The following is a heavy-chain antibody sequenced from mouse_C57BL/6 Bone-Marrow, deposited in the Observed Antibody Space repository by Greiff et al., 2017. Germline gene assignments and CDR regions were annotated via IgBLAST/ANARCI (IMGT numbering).Heavy chain of an antibody. D-gene: IGHD1-1*01. V-gene: IGHV2-2*01. CDR3: ARTGYGSRGYYAMDY. J-gene: IGHJ4*01. CDR2: IWSGGST. Sequence: VMLVESGPGLVQPSQSLSITCTVSGFSLTSYGVHWVRQSPGKGLEWLGVIWSGGSTDYNAAFISRLSISKDNSKSQVFFKMNSLQADDTAIYYCARTGYGSRGYYAMDYWGQGTSVTVSS. CDR1: GFSLTSYG.